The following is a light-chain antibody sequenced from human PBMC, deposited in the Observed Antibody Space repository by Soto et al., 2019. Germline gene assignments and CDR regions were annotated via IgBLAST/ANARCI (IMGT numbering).Light chain of an antibody. V-gene: IGKV1-13*02. J-gene: IGKJ4*01. CDR2: ETS. CDR1: QGINTG. CDR3: QQFSAYPLT. Sequence: AIQLTQSPSSLSASVGDRVTITCRASQGINTGVAWYQQKPGKSPKLLIYETSNLASGVSLRFSGTGYGTQFSLTIGGLQPEDFATDHCQQFSAYPLTFGGGTKVEIK.